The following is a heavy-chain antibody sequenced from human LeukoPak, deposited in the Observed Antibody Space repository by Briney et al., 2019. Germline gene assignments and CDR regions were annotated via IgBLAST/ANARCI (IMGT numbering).Heavy chain of an antibody. CDR3: ARDPVGDWFDP. J-gene: IGHJ5*02. Sequence: ETXSLTCAVSGYSISSGYYWGWIRQPPGKGLEWIGSIYHSGSTYYNPPLKSRVTISVDTSKNQFSLKLSSVTAADTAVYYCARDPVGDWFDPWGQGTLVTVSS. CDR2: IYHSGST. CDR1: GYSISSGYY. D-gene: IGHD3-16*01. V-gene: IGHV4-38-2*02.